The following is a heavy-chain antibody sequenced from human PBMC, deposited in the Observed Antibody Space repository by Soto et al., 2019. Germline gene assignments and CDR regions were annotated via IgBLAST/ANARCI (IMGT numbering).Heavy chain of an antibody. Sequence: ASVKVSCKASGYTFTIYYMHWVRQAPGQGLEWMGIINPSGGSTSYAQKFQGRVTMTRDTSTSTVYMELSSLRAEDTAVYYCASTMETSIKFPDAFGIWGQGTMVTVSS. CDR1: GYTFTIYY. J-gene: IGHJ3*02. CDR3: ASTMETSIKFPDAFGI. CDR2: INPSGGST. D-gene: IGHD3-10*01. V-gene: IGHV1-46*01.